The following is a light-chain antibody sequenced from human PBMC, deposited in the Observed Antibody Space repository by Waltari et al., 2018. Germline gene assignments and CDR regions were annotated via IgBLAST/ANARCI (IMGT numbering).Light chain of an antibody. CDR3: ATWDDRLNGWV. CDR1: TSTIEVNT. J-gene: IGLJ3*02. Sequence: QSVLTQPPSASGTPGQRVTISCSGRTSTIEVNTVNWYQHLPGSAPKLLIYTNDQRPSGVPDRFSGAKSGTSASLAISGLQSDDEGHYYCATWDDRLNGWVFGGGTKLTVL. CDR2: TND. V-gene: IGLV1-44*01.